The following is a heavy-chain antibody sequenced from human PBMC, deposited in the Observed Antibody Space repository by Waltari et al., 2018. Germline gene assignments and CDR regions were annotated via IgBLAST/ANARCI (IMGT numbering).Heavy chain of an antibody. V-gene: IGHV3-23*04. CDR3: AKDRVDFWSGAFDY. Sequence: EVQLVESGGGLVQPGGSLRLPCAASGFTFFKYALSWVRQAPGKGLEWVSSVSGSGGGTFYADSLKGRFTISRDNSKKTLYLEMNSLGAEDTAIYYCAKDRVDFWSGAFDYWGQGTLVSVSS. J-gene: IGHJ4*02. D-gene: IGHD3-3*01. CDR1: GFTFFKYA. CDR2: VSGSGGGT.